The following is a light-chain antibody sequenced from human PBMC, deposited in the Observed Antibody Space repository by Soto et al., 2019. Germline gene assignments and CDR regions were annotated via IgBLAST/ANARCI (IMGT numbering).Light chain of an antibody. V-gene: IGLV2-14*01. J-gene: IGLJ1*01. Sequence: QSVLTQPASVSGSPGQSITISCTGTSSDVGGHTHVSWYQQHPGKAPKLMIYEVSHRPSGISGRFSGSKSGNTASLTISGLQVDDEADYFCSSYTTSSPYVFGAGTKVTVL. CDR2: EVS. CDR1: SSDVGGHTH. CDR3: SSYTTSSPYV.